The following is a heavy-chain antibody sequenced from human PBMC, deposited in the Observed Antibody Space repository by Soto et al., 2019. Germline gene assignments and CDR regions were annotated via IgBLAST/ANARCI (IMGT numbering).Heavy chain of an antibody. CDR2: INTDKSTL. D-gene: IGHD6-19*01. J-gene: IGHJ4*02. CDR3: AKGGRQWLVTSDFNY. V-gene: IGHV3-74*03. CDR1: GFTFSRYW. Sequence: GGSLRLSCLASGFTFSRYWMHWVRQAPGKGLVWVSRINTDKSTLTYADSVKGRFTISRDSSKNTVSLEMTSLRAEDTAVYYCAKGGRQWLVTSDFNYWGQGALVTVSS.